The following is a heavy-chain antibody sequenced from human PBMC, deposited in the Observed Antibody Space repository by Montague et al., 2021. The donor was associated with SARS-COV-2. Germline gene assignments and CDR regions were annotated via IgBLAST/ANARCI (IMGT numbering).Heavy chain of an antibody. J-gene: IGHJ2*01. CDR3: ARSDLSVIVLVVYATRGGYFDL. V-gene: IGHV4-39*07. Sequence: SETLSLTCTVSGASISSRSYYWGWLRQPPGKGLEWIGFKYYSGSTYYNPSLKSRVTISVDTSKNQFSLKLSSVTAADTAVYYCARSDLSVIVLVVYATRGGYFDLWGHGTLVTVSS. D-gene: IGHD2-8*02. CDR1: GASISSRSYY. CDR2: KYYSGST.